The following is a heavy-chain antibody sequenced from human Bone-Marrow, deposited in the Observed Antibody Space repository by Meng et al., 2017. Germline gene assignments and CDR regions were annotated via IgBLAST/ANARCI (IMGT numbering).Heavy chain of an antibody. D-gene: IGHD3-22*01. Sequence: GGSLRLWCAASGFTFSSYEMNWVRQAPGKGLEWVSYISSSGSTIYYADSVKGRFTISRDNAKNSLYLQMNSLRAEDTAVYYCAREYYYDSSGYSGAFDIWGQGTMVTVSS. CDR2: ISSSGSTI. CDR1: GFTFSSYE. J-gene: IGHJ3*02. V-gene: IGHV3-48*03. CDR3: AREYYYDSSGYSGAFDI.